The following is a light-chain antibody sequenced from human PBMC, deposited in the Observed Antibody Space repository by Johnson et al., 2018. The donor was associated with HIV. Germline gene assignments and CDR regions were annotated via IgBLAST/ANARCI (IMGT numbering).Light chain of an antibody. CDR3: AAWDDSLRGV. V-gene: IGLV1-44*01. CDR1: SSNIGSNT. Sequence: QSVLTQPPSASGTPGQRVTISCSGSSSNIGSNTVNWYQQLPGTAPKLLIYRNNQRPSGVPDRFSGSKSGTSASLAIRGLQAEDEADYYCAAWDDSLRGVFGTGTKVTVL. J-gene: IGLJ1*01. CDR2: RNN.